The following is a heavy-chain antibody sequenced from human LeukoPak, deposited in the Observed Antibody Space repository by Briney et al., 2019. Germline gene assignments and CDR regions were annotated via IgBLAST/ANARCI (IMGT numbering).Heavy chain of an antibody. CDR1: GFTFSSYG. Sequence: GGSLRLSCAASGFTFSSYGVHWVRQAPGKGLEWVAVISNDGSNEFYADSVKGRFTISRDTSKNTLYLQMNSLRTEDTAVYYCARDYSIPPAAGSLYNWFTPWGQGTLVTVSS. CDR3: ARDYSIPPAAGSLYNWFTP. D-gene: IGHD6-13*01. J-gene: IGHJ5*02. CDR2: ISNDGSNE. V-gene: IGHV3-30*03.